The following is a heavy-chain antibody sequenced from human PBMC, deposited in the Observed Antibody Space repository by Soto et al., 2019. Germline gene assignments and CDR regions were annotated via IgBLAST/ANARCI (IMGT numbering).Heavy chain of an antibody. J-gene: IGHJ4*02. D-gene: IGHD6-6*01. CDR2: ITGGATNA. CDR1: GFTFSSYP. Sequence: EVQLLESGGGLVQPGGSLRLSCEASGFTFSSYPMSWVRQAPGKGLEWISGITGGATNAYYADSVKGRITISRDNSKNTLYLQLNSLRAEDTAVYYCAKEAARLGPCDSWGQGTLVTVSS. CDR3: AKEAARLGPCDS. V-gene: IGHV3-23*01.